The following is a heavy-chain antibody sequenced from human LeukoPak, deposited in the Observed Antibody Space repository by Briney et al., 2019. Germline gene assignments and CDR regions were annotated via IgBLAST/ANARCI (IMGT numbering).Heavy chain of an antibody. CDR2: IIPIFGTA. J-gene: IGHJ4*02. V-gene: IGHV1-69*06. CDR1: GGTFSSYA. D-gene: IGHD5-18*01. Sequence: SVKVSCKASGGTFSSYAISWVRQAPGQGLEWMGGIIPIFGTANYAQKFQGRVTITADKSTSTAYMELSSLRSEDTAVYYCAREAVDTAMVIDYWGQGTLVTVSS. CDR3: AREAVDTAMVIDY.